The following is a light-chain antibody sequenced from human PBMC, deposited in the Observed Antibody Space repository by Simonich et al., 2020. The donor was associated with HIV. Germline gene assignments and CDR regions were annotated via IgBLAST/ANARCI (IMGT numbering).Light chain of an antibody. Sequence: AIQMTQSPSSLSASVGDRVTITCRSSQGIRNDLGWYQQKPGKAPKLRIYAASSLQSGVPSRFSGSGSGTDFTLTISSLQPEDFATYYCLQDYNYPRTFGRGTKVDIK. CDR1: QGIRND. J-gene: IGKJ1*01. CDR2: AAS. V-gene: IGKV1-6*01. CDR3: LQDYNYPRT.